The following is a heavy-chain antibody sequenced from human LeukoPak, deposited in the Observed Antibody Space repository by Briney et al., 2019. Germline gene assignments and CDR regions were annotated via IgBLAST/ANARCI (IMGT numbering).Heavy chain of an antibody. J-gene: IGHJ4*02. CDR2: VYHSGST. CDR3: ARLSAWWLADY. CDR1: SGSFSGYY. Sequence: SETLSLTCAVYSGSFSGYYWSWIRQPPGKGLEWIGSVYHSGSTYYIPSLRSRVTTSVDTSKNQFSLNLRSVTAADTAVYYCARLSAWWLADYWGQGTLVTVSS. V-gene: IGHV4-34*01. D-gene: IGHD2-15*01.